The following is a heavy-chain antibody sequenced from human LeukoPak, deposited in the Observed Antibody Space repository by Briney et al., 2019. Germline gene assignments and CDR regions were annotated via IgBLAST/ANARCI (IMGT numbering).Heavy chain of an antibody. Sequence: PSETLSLTCAVYGVSFSGYYWSWIRQPPGKGLEWIGEINHSGSTNYNPSLKSRVTISVDTSKNQFSLQLNSVTPEDTAVYYCAREAPENIAAAGTHYFDYWGQGTLVTVSS. CDR1: GVSFSGYY. V-gene: IGHV4-34*01. CDR3: AREAPENIAAAGTHYFDY. CDR2: INHSGST. J-gene: IGHJ4*02. D-gene: IGHD6-13*01.